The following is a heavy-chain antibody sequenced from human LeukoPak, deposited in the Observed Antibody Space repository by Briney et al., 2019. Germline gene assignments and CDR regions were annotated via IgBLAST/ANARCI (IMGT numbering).Heavy chain of an antibody. CDR1: GFTFSSYS. D-gene: IGHD1-26*01. CDR2: ISSSSSTI. Sequence: GGSLRLSCAASGFTFSSYSMNRVRQAPGKGLEWVSYISSSSSTIYYADSVKGRFTISRDNAKNSLYLQMDSLRVEDTAVYYCARDPYSGSYGPYYYYYMDVWGKGTTVTISS. V-gene: IGHV3-48*04. J-gene: IGHJ6*03. CDR3: ARDPYSGSYGPYYYYYMDV.